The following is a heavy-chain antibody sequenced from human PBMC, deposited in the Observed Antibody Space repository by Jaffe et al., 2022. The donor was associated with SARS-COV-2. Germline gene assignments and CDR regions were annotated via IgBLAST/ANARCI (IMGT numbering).Heavy chain of an antibody. V-gene: IGHV4-39*01. CDR3: ALRGGATISHSQYWYFDL. CDR2: IYYSGST. CDR1: GGSISSSSYY. Sequence: QLQLQESGPGLVKPSETLSLTCTVSGGSISSSSYYWGWIRQPPGKGLEWIGSIYYSGSTYYNPSLKSRVTISVDTSKNQFSLKLSSVTAADTAVYYCALRGGATISHSQYWYFDLWGRGTLVTVSS. J-gene: IGHJ2*01. D-gene: IGHD1-26*01.